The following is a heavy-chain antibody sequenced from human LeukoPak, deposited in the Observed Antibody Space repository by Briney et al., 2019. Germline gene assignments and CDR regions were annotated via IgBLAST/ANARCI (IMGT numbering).Heavy chain of an antibody. CDR3: AREHLRYDCGGDCYSDWYFDL. V-gene: IGHV1-18*01. CDR1: GYTFTSYG. J-gene: IGHJ2*01. D-gene: IGHD2-21*02. Sequence: GASVKVSCKASGYTFTSYGISWVRQAPGQGLEWMGWISAYNGNTNYAQKLQGRVTMTTDTSTSTAYMELRSLRSDDTAVYYCAREHLRYDCGGDCYSDWYFDLWGRGTLVTVSS. CDR2: ISAYNGNT.